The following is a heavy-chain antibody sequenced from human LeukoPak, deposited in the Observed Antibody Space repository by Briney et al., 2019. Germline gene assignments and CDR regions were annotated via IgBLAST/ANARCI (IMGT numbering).Heavy chain of an antibody. CDR1: GFTFSSYS. D-gene: IGHD3-10*01. CDR3: ARGGLDYYGSGSYYRHFDY. CDR2: ISSSSSYI. V-gene: IGHV3-21*01. J-gene: IGHJ4*02. Sequence: PGGSLRLSCAASGFTFSSYSMNWVRQAPGKGLEWVSSISSSSSYIYYADSVKGRFTISRDNAKNSLYLQMNSLRAEDTAVYYCARGGLDYYGSGSYYRHFDYRGQGTLVTVSS.